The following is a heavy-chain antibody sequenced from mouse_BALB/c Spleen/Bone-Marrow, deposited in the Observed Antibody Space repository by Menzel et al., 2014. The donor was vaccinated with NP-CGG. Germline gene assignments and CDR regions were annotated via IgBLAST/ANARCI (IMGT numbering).Heavy chain of an antibody. CDR3: ARDAMDY. J-gene: IGHJ4*01. V-gene: IGHV1S137*01. CDR2: ISTYYDDA. CDR1: GYTFTDYA. Sequence: QVQLQQPGAELVRPGVSVKISCKGSGYTFTDYAMHWVKQSHAKSLEWIGVISTYYDDASYNQKFKGKATMTVDKSSSTAYMELARLTSEDSAIYYCARDAMDYWGQGTSVTVSS.